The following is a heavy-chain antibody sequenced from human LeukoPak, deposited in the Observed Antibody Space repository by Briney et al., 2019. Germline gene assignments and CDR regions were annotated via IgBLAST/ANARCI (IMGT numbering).Heavy chain of an antibody. V-gene: IGHV3-23*01. CDR3: AKLPGRAADY. CDR2: ISDSGGST. Sequence: GGSLRLSCAASGFAFSSYVMNWVRQAPGKGLEWVSGISDSGGSTYYADSVKGRFTISRDNSKNTLYLQMNSLRAEDTAVYYCAKLPGRAADYWGQGTLVTVSS. J-gene: IGHJ4*02. CDR1: GFAFSSYV.